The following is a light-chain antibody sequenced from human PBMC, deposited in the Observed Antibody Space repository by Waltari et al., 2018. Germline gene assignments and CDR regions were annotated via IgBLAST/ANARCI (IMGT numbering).Light chain of an antibody. CDR2: ANS. V-gene: IGLV1-40*01. CDR3: QSYDSSLSGSWV. J-gene: IGLJ3*02. CDR1: SSNIGAGYD. Sequence: QSVLTQPPSVSGAPGQRVTLSCTGTSSNIGAGYDVPWYQQLPGTAPQLLIYANSNRPSGVPDRFSGSKSGTSASLAITGLQAEDEADYYCQSYDSSLSGSWVFGGGTKLTVL.